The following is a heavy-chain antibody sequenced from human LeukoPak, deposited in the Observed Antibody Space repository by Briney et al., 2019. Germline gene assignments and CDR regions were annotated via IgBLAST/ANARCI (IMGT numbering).Heavy chain of an antibody. D-gene: IGHD3-10*01. CDR3: ARARRGSSYYFDS. J-gene: IGHJ4*02. Sequence: GGSLRLSCAASGFTFSSYGMHWVRQAPGKGLEWVSGINWSGDSTGYGDSVKGRFTISRDNAKNSLFIQMNILRDEDTALYYCARARRGSSYYFDSWGQGTLVTVSS. CDR2: INWSGDST. V-gene: IGHV3-20*04. CDR1: GFTFSSYG.